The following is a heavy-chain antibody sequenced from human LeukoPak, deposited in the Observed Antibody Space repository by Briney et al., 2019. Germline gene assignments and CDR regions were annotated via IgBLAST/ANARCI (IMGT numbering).Heavy chain of an antibody. CDR3: ARVNDRFGELASYYYYYMDV. Sequence: GGSLRLSCAASGFTFSSYSMNWVRQAPGKGLEWVSSISSSSSYIYYADSVKGRFTISRDNAKNSLYLQMNSLRAEDTALYYCARVNDRFGELASYYYYYMDVWGKGTTVTVSS. CDR1: GFTFSSYS. J-gene: IGHJ6*03. V-gene: IGHV3-21*04. CDR2: ISSSSSYI. D-gene: IGHD3-10*01.